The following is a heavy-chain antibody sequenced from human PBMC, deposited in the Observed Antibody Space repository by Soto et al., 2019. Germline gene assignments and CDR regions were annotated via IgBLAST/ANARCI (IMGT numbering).Heavy chain of an antibody. CDR3: ASCFRGSGGSCPPDAFDI. Sequence: GASVKVSCKASGGTFSSYAISWVRQAPGQGLEWMGGIIPISGNTNYAQKFQGRVTMTRNNSTSTAYMELSSLRSEDTAVYYCASCFRGSGGSCPPDAFDIWGQGTMVTVSS. CDR1: GGTFSSYA. J-gene: IGHJ3*02. D-gene: IGHD2-15*01. V-gene: IGHV1-69*10. CDR2: IIPISGNT.